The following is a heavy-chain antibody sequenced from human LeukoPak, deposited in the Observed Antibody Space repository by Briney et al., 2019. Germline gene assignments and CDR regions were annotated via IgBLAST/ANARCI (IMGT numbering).Heavy chain of an antibody. V-gene: IGHV4-39*01. CDR3: ARHGGYYFDY. J-gene: IGHJ4*02. D-gene: IGHD3-16*01. CDR1: GGSISSSSYY. Sequence: SETLSLTCTVSGGSISSSSYYWGWIRQPPGKGLEWIGSIYYSGSTYYNPSLKSRVTMSVDTSKNQFSLNLSSVTAADTAVYYCARHGGYYFDYWGQGTLVTVSS. CDR2: IYYSGST.